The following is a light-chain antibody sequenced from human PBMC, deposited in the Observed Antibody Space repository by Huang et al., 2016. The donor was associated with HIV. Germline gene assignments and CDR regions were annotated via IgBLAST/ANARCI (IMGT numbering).Light chain of an antibody. CDR3: QQYNNWPWT. V-gene: IGKV3-15*01. CDR2: GAS. CDR1: QSVSSN. Sequence: ETVMTQSPATLSVSPGERATLSCRASQSVSSNLAWYQQKPGQSPRLLIDGASTRAADIPATVSGSGSGTEFTLTISSLQSEDFAVYFCQQYNNWPWTFGQGTKVEIK. J-gene: IGKJ1*01.